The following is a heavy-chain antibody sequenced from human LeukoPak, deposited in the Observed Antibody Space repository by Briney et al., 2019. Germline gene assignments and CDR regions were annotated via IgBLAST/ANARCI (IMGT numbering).Heavy chain of an antibody. CDR3: ARGAYHSYYMDV. V-gene: IGHV3-30-3*01. J-gene: IGHJ6*03. CDR2: ISYDGSNK. CDR1: GFTFSSYA. Sequence: GGSLRLSCAASGFTFSSYAMHWVRQAPGKGLEWVAVISYDGSNKYYADSVKGRFTISRDNSKNTLYLQMNSLRAEDTAVYYCARGAYHSYYMDVWGKGTTVTVSS.